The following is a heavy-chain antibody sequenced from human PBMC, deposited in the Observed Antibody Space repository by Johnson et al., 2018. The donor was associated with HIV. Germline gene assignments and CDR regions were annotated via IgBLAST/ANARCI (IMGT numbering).Heavy chain of an antibody. V-gene: IGHV3-NL1*01. J-gene: IGHJ3*02. CDR2: IYAGGCS. CDR1: GFTLSSSV. CDR3: ARSTELGPDAFDI. Sequence: QVQLVESGGVLVQPGGSLRLSCADSGFTLSSSVMHWVRRAPGKGLEWVSVIYAGGCSYYADSVKGRFTISRDNSKNTLYLQMNSLRAEDTAVYYCARSTELGPDAFDIWGQGTMVTVSS. D-gene: IGHD6-13*01.